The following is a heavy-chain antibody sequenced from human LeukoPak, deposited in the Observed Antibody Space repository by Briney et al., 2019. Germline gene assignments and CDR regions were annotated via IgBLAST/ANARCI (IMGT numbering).Heavy chain of an antibody. CDR3: ARFYGDFVNHRYFYL. J-gene: IGHJ2*01. CDR2: MYGSGGT. Sequence: GGSLRLSCAGSGFIVSSTYMSWVRQAPGKGLEWVSVMYGSGGTYYADSMKGRFTISRDNSKNTLYLQMNSLRAEDTAAYYCARFYGDFVNHRYFYLWGGSTLVTVSS. D-gene: IGHD4-17*01. CDR1: GFIVSSTY. V-gene: IGHV3-53*01.